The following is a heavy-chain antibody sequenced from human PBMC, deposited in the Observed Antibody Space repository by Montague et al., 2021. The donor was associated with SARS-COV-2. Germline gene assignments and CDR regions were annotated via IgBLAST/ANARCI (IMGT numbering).Heavy chain of an antibody. J-gene: IGHJ4*02. CDR3: AKGDMVRGIPYIDN. CDR1: GGSVSSGSYY. CDR2: IYYSGRA. V-gene: IGHV4-61*01. D-gene: IGHD3-10*01. Sequence: SQTQSLTYSVSGGSVSSGSYYWSWIRQPPGKGLECIGYIYYSGRAYYNPYNPSLMSRATISIDTSKNQFSLNLNSVTAADTAVYYCAKGDMVRGIPYIDNWGQGNLVTVSS.